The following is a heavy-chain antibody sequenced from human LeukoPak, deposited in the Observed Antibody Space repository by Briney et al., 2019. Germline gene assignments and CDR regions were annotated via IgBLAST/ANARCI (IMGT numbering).Heavy chain of an antibody. CDR2: ISGSGGST. Sequence: GGSLSLSCAASAFTFSSYGMSWVRQAPGKGLEWVSVISGSGGSTYYADSVKGRLTISRDNSKNTLYLQMNSLRAEETAVYYCAKDPYYDSSGWYAFDIWGHGTLVTVSS. D-gene: IGHD3-22*01. V-gene: IGHV3-23*01. CDR3: AKDPYYDSSGWYAFDI. J-gene: IGHJ3*02. CDR1: AFTFSSYG.